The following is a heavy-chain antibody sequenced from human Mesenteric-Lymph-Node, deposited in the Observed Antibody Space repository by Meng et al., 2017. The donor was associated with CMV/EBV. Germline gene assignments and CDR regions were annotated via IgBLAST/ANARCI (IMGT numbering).Heavy chain of an antibody. CDR3: ARDGDYCDSSGYNPFDY. CDR1: AGSISSSSYY. CDR2: IYYSGRT. J-gene: IGHJ4*02. Sequence: QLQLQESGPGLVKPSETRSVACTVSAGSISSSSYYWGWMRQPPGKGLEWIGSIYYSGRTYYNPSLKSRVTISVDTSKNQFSLKLSSVTAADTAVYYCARDGDYCDSSGYNPFDYWGQGTLVTVSS. V-gene: IGHV4-39*07. D-gene: IGHD3-22*01.